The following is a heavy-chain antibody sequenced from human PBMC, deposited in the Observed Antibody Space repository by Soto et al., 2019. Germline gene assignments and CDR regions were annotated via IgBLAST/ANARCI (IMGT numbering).Heavy chain of an antibody. CDR2: ISGSGGST. V-gene: IGHV3-23*01. J-gene: IGHJ4*02. CDR3: AKDSGDYLSFDY. Sequence: EVQLLESGGGLVQPGGSLRLSCAASGFTFSSYAMTWVRQAPGKGLEWVSGISGSGGSTFYVDSVKGRFTISGDTSKNTLYLQMNSLRAEDTAVYYCAKDSGDYLSFDYWGQGTLVTVSS. D-gene: IGHD4-17*01. CDR1: GFTFSSYA.